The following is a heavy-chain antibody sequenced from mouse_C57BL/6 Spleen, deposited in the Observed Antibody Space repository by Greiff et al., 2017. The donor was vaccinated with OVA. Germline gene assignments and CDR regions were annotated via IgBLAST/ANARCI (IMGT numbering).Heavy chain of an antibody. J-gene: IGHJ4*01. V-gene: IGHV5-17*01. D-gene: IGHD2-4*01. Sequence: EVQLVESGGGLVKPGGSLKLSCAASGFTFSDYGMHWVRQAPEKGLEWVAYISSGSSTIYYADTVKGRFTISRDNAKNTLFLQMTSLRSEDTAMYYCARPLIYYDYYYAMDYWGQGTSVTVSS. CDR3: ARPLIYYDYYYAMDY. CDR1: GFTFSDYG. CDR2: ISSGSSTI.